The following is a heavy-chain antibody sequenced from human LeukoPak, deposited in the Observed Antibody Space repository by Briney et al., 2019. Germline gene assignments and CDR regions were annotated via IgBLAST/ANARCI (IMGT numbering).Heavy chain of an antibody. CDR3: ARDRVGATLYFDY. Sequence: GGSLRLSCAASGFTFSSYAMSWVRQAPGKGLEWVSAISGSGGSTYYADSVKGRFTISRDNSKNTLYLQMNSLRAEDTAVYYCARDRVGATLYFDYWGQGTLVTVSS. D-gene: IGHD1-26*01. CDR1: GFTFSSYA. CDR2: ISGSGGST. V-gene: IGHV3-23*01. J-gene: IGHJ4*02.